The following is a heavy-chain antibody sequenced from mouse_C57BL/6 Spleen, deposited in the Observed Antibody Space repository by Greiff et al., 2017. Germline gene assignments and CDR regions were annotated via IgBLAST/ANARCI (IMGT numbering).Heavy chain of an antibody. CDR2: IYPGDGDT. D-gene: IGHD1-3*01. CDR1: GYAFSSYW. Sequence: QVQLQQSGAELVKPGASVKISCKASGYAFSSYWMNWVKQRPGKGLEWIGQIYPGDGDTNYNGKFKGKATLTADKSSSTAYMQLSSLTSEDSAVYFCARSTDLNPFDYWGQGTTLTVSS. V-gene: IGHV1-80*01. CDR3: ARSTDLNPFDY. J-gene: IGHJ2*01.